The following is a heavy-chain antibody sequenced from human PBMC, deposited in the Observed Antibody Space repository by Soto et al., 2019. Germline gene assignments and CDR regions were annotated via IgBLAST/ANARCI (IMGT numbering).Heavy chain of an antibody. CDR3: ATGIAARFYLDY. D-gene: IGHD6-6*01. Sequence: PVGSLRVSCAASGFTFSSYSMSWVRQAPGKGLEWVSSISSSSSYIYYADSVKGRFTISRDNAKNSLYLQMNSLRAEDTAVYYCATGIAARFYLDYWGQGTLVTVSS. V-gene: IGHV3-21*01. CDR2: ISSSSSYI. CDR1: GFTFSSYS. J-gene: IGHJ4*02.